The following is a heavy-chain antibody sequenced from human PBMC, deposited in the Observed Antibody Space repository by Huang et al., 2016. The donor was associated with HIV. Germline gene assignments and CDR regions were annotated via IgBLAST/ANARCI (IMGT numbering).Heavy chain of an antibody. J-gene: IGHJ4*02. V-gene: IGHV1-3*01. D-gene: IGHD3-3*01. CDR2: INGGNGDT. CDR1: GYTFSSHA. Sequence: QVQLVQSGAEVKKPGTSVKVSCRTSGYTFSSHALHWLRQAPGQRPGWIGWINGGNGDTKYSQKFQGRCTITSDTSANIGYMELNSLLSEDTAVYDCARDPLDIRRHFDFWGQGSLVTVSS. CDR3: ARDPLDIRRHFDF.